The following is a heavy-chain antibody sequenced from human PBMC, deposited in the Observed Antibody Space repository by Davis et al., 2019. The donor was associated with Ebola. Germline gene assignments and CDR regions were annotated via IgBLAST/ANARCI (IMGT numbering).Heavy chain of an antibody. V-gene: IGHV1-2*06. D-gene: IGHD5-18*01. J-gene: IGHJ4*02. Sequence: ASVKVSCKASGYTFTAYNLHWVRQVPGHGLEWMGRIITNSGGTNYAQNFQGRVTMTRDTSISTAYMELSSLISDDTAVYFCARGHNYGHDYWGQGTLVTVSS. CDR2: IITNSGGT. CDR3: ARGHNYGHDY. CDR1: GYTFTAYN.